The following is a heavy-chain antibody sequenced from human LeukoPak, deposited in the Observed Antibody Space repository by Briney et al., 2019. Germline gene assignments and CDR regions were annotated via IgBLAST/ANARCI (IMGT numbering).Heavy chain of an antibody. CDR2: ISYDGSNK. J-gene: IGHJ4*02. CDR1: GFIFSTYG. CDR3: AKIVS. Sequence: GGSLRLSCAASGFIFSTYGMHWVRQAPGKGLEWVAVISYDGSNKYYADSVKGRFTISIDNSKNTLYLQMNSLRAEDTAVYYCAKIVSWGQGTLVTVSS. D-gene: IGHD3-16*02. V-gene: IGHV3-30*18.